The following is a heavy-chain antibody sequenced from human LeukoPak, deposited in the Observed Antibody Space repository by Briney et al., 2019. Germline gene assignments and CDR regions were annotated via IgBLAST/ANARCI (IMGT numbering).Heavy chain of an antibody. Sequence: GGSLRLSCAASGFTFSSYAMSWVRQAPGKGLEWVSAISGSGGSTYYADSVKGRFTISRDSSKNTLYLQMNSLRAEDTAVYYCAKDSSGYYVGFQDYWGQGTLVTVSS. CDR1: GFTFSSYA. CDR2: ISGSGGST. D-gene: IGHD3-22*01. J-gene: IGHJ4*02. V-gene: IGHV3-23*01. CDR3: AKDSSGYYVGFQDY.